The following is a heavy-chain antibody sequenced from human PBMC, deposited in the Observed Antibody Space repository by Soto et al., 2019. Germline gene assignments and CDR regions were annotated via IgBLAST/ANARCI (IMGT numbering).Heavy chain of an antibody. Sequence: EVQLLESGGGLVQPGGSLRLSCAASGFTFSSYAMSWVRQAPGKGLEWVSTISAGGGSTYYAESVKGRFTISRANSKNTLYLQMNSLRAEDTAVYYCAKDTGLGGTGSLCVDYWGQGTLVSVSS. CDR3: AKDTGLGGTGSLCVDY. J-gene: IGHJ4*02. CDR2: ISAGGGST. CDR1: GFTFSSYA. V-gene: IGHV3-23*01. D-gene: IGHD1-1*01.